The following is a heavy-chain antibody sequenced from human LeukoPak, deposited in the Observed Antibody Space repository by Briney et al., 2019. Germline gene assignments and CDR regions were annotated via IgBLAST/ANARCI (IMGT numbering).Heavy chain of an antibody. CDR2: IYYSEST. J-gene: IGHJ4*02. CDR3: ARRYTASPGERFDY. Sequence: SETLSLTCTVSGASISSYYWSWIRQPPGKGLEWIGYIYYSESTNYNPALKSRVTISEDTSKNQISLKLSSVTAADTAVYYCARRYTASPGERFDYWGQGSLVTVSS. V-gene: IGHV4-59*01. D-gene: IGHD1-1*01. CDR1: GASISSYY.